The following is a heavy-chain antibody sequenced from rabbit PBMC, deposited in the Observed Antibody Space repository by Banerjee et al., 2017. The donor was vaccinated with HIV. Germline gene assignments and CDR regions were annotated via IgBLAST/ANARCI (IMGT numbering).Heavy chain of an antibody. D-gene: IGHD4-1*01. J-gene: IGHJ4*01. CDR3: GRAGWAEEYYFTL. CDR1: GFSFSSNV. Sequence: QEQLVESGGDLVKPGASLTLTCTASGFSFSSNVMCWVRQAPGEGPEWIACIYNGDGSTYYANWAKGRFTISKTSSTTVTLQMTSLTVADTATYFCGRAGWAEEYYFTLWGPGTLVTVS. CDR2: IYNGDGST. V-gene: IGHV1S45*01.